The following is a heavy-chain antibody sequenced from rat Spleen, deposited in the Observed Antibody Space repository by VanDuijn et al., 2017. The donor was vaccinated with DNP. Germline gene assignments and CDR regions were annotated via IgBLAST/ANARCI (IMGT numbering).Heavy chain of an antibody. Sequence: EVQLVESGGGLVQPGRSLKLSCAASGFTFSDYNMAWVRQAPKKGLEWVATISYDGSSTYYRDSVKGRFTISRDNAKSTLYLQMDSLRSEDTATYYCASLWTLAYWGQGTLVTVSS. V-gene: IGHV5-7*01. CDR1: GFTFSDYN. CDR3: ASLWTLAY. J-gene: IGHJ3*01. D-gene: IGHD1-3*01. CDR2: ISYDGSST.